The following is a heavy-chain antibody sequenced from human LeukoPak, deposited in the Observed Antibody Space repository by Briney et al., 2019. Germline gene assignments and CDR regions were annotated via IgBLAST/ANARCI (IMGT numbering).Heavy chain of an antibody. CDR3: ARVTTVGATKHFDY. Sequence: ASVKVSCTASGDPFPNYGISLVRLAPAQGLGWLGWIGPNNDKPNYTQKVQGRVTMTADTSTSTDYMELRSQRSGDTAVYYCARVTTVGATKHFDYWGQGTLVTVSS. CDR1: GDPFPNYG. V-gene: IGHV1-18*01. J-gene: IGHJ4*02. D-gene: IGHD1-26*01. CDR2: IGPNNDKP.